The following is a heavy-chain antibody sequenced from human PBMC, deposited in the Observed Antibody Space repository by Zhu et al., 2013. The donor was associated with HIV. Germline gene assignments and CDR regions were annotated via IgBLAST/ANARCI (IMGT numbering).Heavy chain of an antibody. J-gene: IGHJ4*02. CDR1: GFTFSTYG. Sequence: VQLVESGGGVVQPGRSLRLSCAASGFTFSTYGMHWVRQAPGKGLEWVAVISYDGSNKYYADSVKGRFTISRDTSKNTLYLQMNSLRAEDTAVYYCAKALTTLYSDSSTYYPEPADCWGQGTLITVSS. V-gene: IGHV3-30*18. CDR2: ISYDGSNK. D-gene: IGHD3-22*01. CDR3: AKALTTLYSDSSTYYPEPADC.